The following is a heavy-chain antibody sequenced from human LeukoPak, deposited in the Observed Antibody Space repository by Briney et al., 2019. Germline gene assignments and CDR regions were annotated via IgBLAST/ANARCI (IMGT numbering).Heavy chain of an antibody. J-gene: IGHJ4*02. CDR2: ISSRSDSV. CDR1: GLTFSTYG. D-gene: IGHD5-12*01. V-gene: IGHV3-48*02. Sequence: PGGPLRPSCAASGLTFSTYGMNWVRQAPGTRLEWVSYISSRSDSVYYADSVKGRFTISRDNAENSLYPQMNSLRDEDTAVYYCARAMRSGYDYWGQGTLVTVSS. CDR3: ARAMRSGYDY.